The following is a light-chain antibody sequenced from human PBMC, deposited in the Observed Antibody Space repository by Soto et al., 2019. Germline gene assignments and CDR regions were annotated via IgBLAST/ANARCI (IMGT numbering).Light chain of an antibody. Sequence: ETVMTQSPATLSVSPGERATLSCRASQSVSSNLAWYQQKPGQAPRLLIYGASTRATGIPDRFSGSGSGTEFTLTISSLQSEDFAVYYCQQYNDWPPLTFGGGTKVEI. V-gene: IGKV3-15*01. CDR3: QQYNDWPPLT. CDR1: QSVSSN. J-gene: IGKJ4*01. CDR2: GAS.